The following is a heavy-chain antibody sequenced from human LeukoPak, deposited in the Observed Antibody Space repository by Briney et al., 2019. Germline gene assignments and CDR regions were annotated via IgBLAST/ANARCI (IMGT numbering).Heavy chain of an antibody. D-gene: IGHD1-26*01. CDR2: ISYDGSNK. CDR3: ARDESKEVGAADY. Sequence: GGSLRLSCAASGFTFSSYAMHWVRQAPGKGLEWVAVISYDGSNKYYADSVKGRFTISRDNSKNTLYLQMNSLRADDTAVFYCARDESKEVGAADYWGQGTLVTVSS. CDR1: GFTFSSYA. V-gene: IGHV3-30-3*01. J-gene: IGHJ4*02.